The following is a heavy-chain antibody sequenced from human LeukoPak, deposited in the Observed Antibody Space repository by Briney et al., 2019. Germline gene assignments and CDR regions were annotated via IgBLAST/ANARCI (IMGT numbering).Heavy chain of an antibody. V-gene: IGHV3-33*01. Sequence: PGRSLRLSCAASGFTFSSYGMHWVRQAPGKGLEWVAVIWYDGSNKYYADSVKGRFTISRDNSKNTLYLQMNSLRAEDTAVYYCARDKGISSSRSSLLDYWGQGTLVTVSS. CDR2: IWYDGSNK. D-gene: IGHD6-13*01. J-gene: IGHJ4*02. CDR1: GFTFSSYG. CDR3: ARDKGISSSRSSLLDY.